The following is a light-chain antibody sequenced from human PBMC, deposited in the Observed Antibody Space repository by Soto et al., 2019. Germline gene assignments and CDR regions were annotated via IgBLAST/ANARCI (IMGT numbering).Light chain of an antibody. CDR3: SSYTTSNTRQIV. J-gene: IGLJ1*01. V-gene: IGLV2-14*03. Sequence: QSVLTQPASVSWSPGQSITISCTGTISDIGGYTYVSWYQHHPGKAPKLIIYDVRNRPSGVSNPFSGSKSGNTASLTISGLQPEDEADYYCSSYTTSNTRQIVFGTGTKVTVL. CDR2: DVR. CDR1: ISDIGGYTY.